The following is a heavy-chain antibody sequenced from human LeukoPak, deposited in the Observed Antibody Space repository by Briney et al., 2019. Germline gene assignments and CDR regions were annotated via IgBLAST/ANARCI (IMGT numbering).Heavy chain of an antibody. V-gene: IGHV3-74*01. J-gene: IGHJ4*02. D-gene: IGHD2-15*01. CDR2: INSDGSYT. Sequence: GGSLRLSCAASGFTFDDYAMHWVRHAPGKGLVWVSRINSDGSYTSYADSVKGRFTISRDNAKNTLYLQMNSLRAEDTAVYYCARATCSGGSCYSSLSDYWGQGTLVTVSS. CDR1: GFTFDDYA. CDR3: ARATCSGGSCYSSLSDY.